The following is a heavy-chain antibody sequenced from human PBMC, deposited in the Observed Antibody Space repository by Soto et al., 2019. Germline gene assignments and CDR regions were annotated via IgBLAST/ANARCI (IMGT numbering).Heavy chain of an antibody. CDR3: ARGGGGVVVAAQNQAYYYYYGMDV. J-gene: IGHJ6*02. CDR1: GYTFPSYD. V-gene: IGHV1-8*01. CDR2: MNPNSGNT. D-gene: IGHD2-15*01. Sequence: ASVKVSCKASGYTFPSYDINWVRQATGQGLEWMGWMNPNSGNTGYAQKFQGRVTMTRNTSISTAYMELSSLRSEDTAVYYCARGGGGVVVAAQNQAYYYYYGMDVWGQGTTVTVSS.